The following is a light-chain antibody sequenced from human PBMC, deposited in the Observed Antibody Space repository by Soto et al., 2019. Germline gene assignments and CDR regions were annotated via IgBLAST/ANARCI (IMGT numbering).Light chain of an antibody. Sequence: QSVLIQPASVSGSPGQSITISCTGTSSDVGGSNYVSWYQHHPHRAPKLLIYEVSYRPSGVSNRFSGSKSDNTASLTISGLQAEDEADYYCSSYPSRNTLEVFGIGTKVTVL. J-gene: IGLJ1*01. CDR3: SSYPSRNTLEV. V-gene: IGLV2-14*01. CDR1: SSDVGGSNY. CDR2: EVS.